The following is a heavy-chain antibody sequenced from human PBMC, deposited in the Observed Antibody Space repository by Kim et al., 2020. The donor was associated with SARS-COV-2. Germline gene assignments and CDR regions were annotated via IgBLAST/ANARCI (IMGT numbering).Heavy chain of an antibody. CDR3: AGTARGANFDY. J-gene: IGHJ4*02. D-gene: IGHD1-26*01. V-gene: IGHV4-4*09. Sequence: NNNPTLRSRVTISVATSKNQFSLKLTSVTAADTAVYYCAGTARGANFDYWGRGALVTVSS.